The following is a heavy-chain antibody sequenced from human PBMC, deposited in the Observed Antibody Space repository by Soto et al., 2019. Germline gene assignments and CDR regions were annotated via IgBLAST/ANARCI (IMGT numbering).Heavy chain of an antibody. Sequence: ASVKVSCKASGGTFSSYAISWVRQAPGQGLEWMGGIIPIFGTANYAQKFQGRVTITADKSTSTAYMELSSLRSEDTAVYYCARGTYYDFWSGPFYGMDVWGQGTTVTVS. D-gene: IGHD3-3*01. CDR3: ARGTYYDFWSGPFYGMDV. CDR1: GGTFSSYA. J-gene: IGHJ6*02. V-gene: IGHV1-69*06. CDR2: IIPIFGTA.